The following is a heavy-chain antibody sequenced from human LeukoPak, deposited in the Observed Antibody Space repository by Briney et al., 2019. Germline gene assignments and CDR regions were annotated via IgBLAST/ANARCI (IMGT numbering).Heavy chain of an antibody. V-gene: IGHV3-23*01. J-gene: IGHJ4*02. Sequence: PGGSLRLSCAASGFTFSKYAMNWVRQLPGKGLEWGSVISGSGATSSYADSAQGRFTISRDNSKNTVYLQMNSLRPQDTAVYYCAKDRIVLTVYAFDSWGQGSLVTVSS. CDR2: ISGSGATS. CDR3: AKDRIVLTVYAFDS. CDR1: GFTFSKYA. D-gene: IGHD2-8*01.